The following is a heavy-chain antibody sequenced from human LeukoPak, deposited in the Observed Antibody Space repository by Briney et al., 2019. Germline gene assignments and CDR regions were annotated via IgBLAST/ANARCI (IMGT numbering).Heavy chain of an antibody. D-gene: IGHD3-22*01. CDR3: ARDSSGSNYYYYGMDV. J-gene: IGHJ6*02. CDR1: GGSITSYY. CDR2: INHSGST. Sequence: SETLSLTCTVSGGSITSYYWSWIRQPPGKGLEWIGEINHSGSTNYNPSLKSRVSISVDTSKNQFSLKLSSVTAADTAVYYCARDSSGSNYYYYGMDVWGQGTTVTVSS. V-gene: IGHV4-34*01.